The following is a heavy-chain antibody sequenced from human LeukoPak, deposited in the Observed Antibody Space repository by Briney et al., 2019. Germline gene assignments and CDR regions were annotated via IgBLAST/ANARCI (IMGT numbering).Heavy chain of an antibody. J-gene: IGHJ4*02. Sequence: GGSLRLSCAASGFTFDDYAMHWVRQAPGKGLEWVSGISWNSGSIGYADSVKGRFTISRDNAKNSLYLQMNSLRAEDTALYYCARDTLDYFDYWGQGTLVTVSS. CDR2: ISWNSGSI. CDR1: GFTFDDYA. V-gene: IGHV3-9*01. CDR3: ARDTLDYFDY.